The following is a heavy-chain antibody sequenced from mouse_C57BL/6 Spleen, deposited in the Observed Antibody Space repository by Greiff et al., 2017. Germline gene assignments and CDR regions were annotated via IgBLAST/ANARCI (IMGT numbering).Heavy chain of an antibody. CDR1: GFNIKDYY. CDR3: TIYYGNSWFAY. V-gene: IGHV14-1*01. Sequence: VQLKQSGAELVRPGASVKLSCTASGFNIKDYYMPWVKQRPEQGLEWIGRIDPADGDTEYAPKFQGKATMTADTSSNTAYLQLSSLTSEDTAVYYCTIYYGNSWFAYWGQGTLVTVSA. CDR2: IDPADGDT. D-gene: IGHD2-1*01. J-gene: IGHJ3*01.